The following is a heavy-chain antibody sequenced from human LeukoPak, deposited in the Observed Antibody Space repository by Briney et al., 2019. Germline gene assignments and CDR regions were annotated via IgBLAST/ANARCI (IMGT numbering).Heavy chain of an antibody. CDR2: IRYDGSNK. Sequence: PGGSLRLSCAASGFTFSSYGMHWVRQAPGEGLEWVAFIRYDGSNKYYADSVKGRFTISRDNSKNTLYLQMNSLRAEDTAVYYCAKDAMTTVTTYAFDIWGQGTMVTVSS. D-gene: IGHD4-17*01. CDR1: GFTFSSYG. CDR3: AKDAMTTVTTYAFDI. J-gene: IGHJ3*02. V-gene: IGHV3-30*02.